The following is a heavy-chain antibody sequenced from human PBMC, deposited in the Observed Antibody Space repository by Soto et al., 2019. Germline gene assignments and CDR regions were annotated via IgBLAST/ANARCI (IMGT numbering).Heavy chain of an antibody. CDR2: IYYSGST. D-gene: IGHD3-10*01. CDR3: ARPLGGSGSSNWFDP. CDR1: GGSISSSSYY. Sequence: QLQLQEPGPGLVKPSETLSLTCTVSGGSISSSSYYWGWIRQPPGKGLEWIGSIYYSGSTYYNPSLKSRVTISVDTSKNQFSLKLSSVTAADTAVYYCARPLGGSGSSNWFDPWGQGTLVTVSS. J-gene: IGHJ5*02. V-gene: IGHV4-39*01.